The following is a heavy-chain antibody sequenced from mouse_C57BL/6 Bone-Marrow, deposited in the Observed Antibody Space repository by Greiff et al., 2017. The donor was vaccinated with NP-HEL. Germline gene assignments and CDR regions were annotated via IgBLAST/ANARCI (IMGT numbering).Heavy chain of an antibody. J-gene: IGHJ3*01. CDR2: ISSGGDYI. Sequence: EVHLVESGEGLVKPGGSLKLSCAASGFTFSSYAMSWVRQTPEKRLEWVAYISSGGDYIYYADTVKGRFTISRDNARNTLYLQMSSLKSEDTAMYYCTRDRGHDNGYPAWFAYWGQGTLVTVSA. CDR1: GFTFSSYA. V-gene: IGHV5-9-1*02. CDR3: TRDRGHDNGYPAWFAY. D-gene: IGHD2-2*01.